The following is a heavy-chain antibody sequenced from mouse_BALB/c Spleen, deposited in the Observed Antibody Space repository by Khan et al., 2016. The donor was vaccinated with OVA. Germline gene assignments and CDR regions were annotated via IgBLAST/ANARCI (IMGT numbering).Heavy chain of an antibody. CDR1: GYIFTSYW. J-gene: IGHJ2*01. V-gene: IGHV1-76*01. Sequence: QVQLKQSGAELVRPGASVKLSCKPSGYIFTSYWIHWVKQRSGQGLEWIARIYPGTGNTYYNENFKGKATLTADSTSRISYKQLSSLKAEDSAVYFCGSEEALYYVNYWGQGTTLTVSS. D-gene: IGHD3-2*02. CDR2: IYPGTGNT. CDR3: GSEEALYYVNY.